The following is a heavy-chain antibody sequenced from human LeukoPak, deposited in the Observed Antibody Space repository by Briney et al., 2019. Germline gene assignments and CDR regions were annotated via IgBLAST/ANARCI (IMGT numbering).Heavy chain of an antibody. CDR3: AREGRVPY. V-gene: IGHV3-48*03. J-gene: IGHJ4*02. CDR1: GFTFSRYW. Sequence: GGSLRLSCAASGFTFSRYWMHWVRQVPGKGLEWVSYISNSGTTIYYADSVKGRFTISRDNAKDSLYLQMNSLRAEDTALYYCAREGRVPYWGQGTLVTVSS. CDR2: ISNSGTTI. D-gene: IGHD1-26*01.